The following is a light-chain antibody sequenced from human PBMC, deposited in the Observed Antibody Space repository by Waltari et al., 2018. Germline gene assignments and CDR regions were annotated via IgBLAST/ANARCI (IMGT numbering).Light chain of an antibody. Sequence: QSALTQPRSVSGSPGQSVTIPCTGTSRDVGCSNYVSWYEHHPGQAPHLMIYDVNKRPPGVPDRFSGSKSGNTASLTISGLQTEDEADYYCCSYAGSYTPWVFGGGTKLTVL. CDR2: DVN. V-gene: IGLV2-11*01. J-gene: IGLJ3*02. CDR3: CSYAGSYTPWV. CDR1: SRDVGCSNY.